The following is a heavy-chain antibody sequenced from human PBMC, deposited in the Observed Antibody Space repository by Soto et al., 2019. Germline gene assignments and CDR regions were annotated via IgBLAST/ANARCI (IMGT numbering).Heavy chain of an antibody. CDR2: INHSGST. J-gene: IGHJ6*02. CDR1: GGSFSVYY. V-gene: IGHV4-34*01. D-gene: IGHD2-2*01. Sequence: SETLSLTCAVYGGSFSVYYWSWVRHPPGKGLEWIAEINHSGSTNYNPSLKSRVTISVNTSKNYFSLKLSFVTAADTAVYYCARALPVSRYCISIDCPRSGMDVWGQGTTVTVSS. CDR3: ARALPVSRYCISIDCPRSGMDV.